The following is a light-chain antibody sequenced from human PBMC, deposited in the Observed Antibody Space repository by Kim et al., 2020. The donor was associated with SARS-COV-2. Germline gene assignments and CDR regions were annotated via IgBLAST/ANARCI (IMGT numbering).Light chain of an antibody. Sequence: EIVLTQSPGTLSLSPGERATLSCRASQSVSGSYLAWYQQKPGQAPRLFIYGVSRRATGIPDRFSGSGSGTDFTLTINRLEPEDFAMYYCQQYGSSPSFGPGTKVDIK. V-gene: IGKV3-20*01. CDR2: GVS. CDR1: QSVSGSY. CDR3: QQYGSSPS. J-gene: IGKJ3*01.